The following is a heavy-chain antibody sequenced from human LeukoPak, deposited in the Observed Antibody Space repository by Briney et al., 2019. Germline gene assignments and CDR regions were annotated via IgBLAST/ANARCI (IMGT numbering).Heavy chain of an antibody. CDR1: GGSISSYY. J-gene: IGHJ5*02. CDR2: IYYSGRT. D-gene: IGHD2-2*01. Sequence: SETLSLTCTVSGGSISSYYWSWIRQPPGKGLEWIGYIYYSGRTNYNPSLKSRVTISVDTSKNQFSLKLSSVTAADTAVYYCARGYCSSTSCYPNWFDPWGQGTLVTVSS. CDR3: ARGYCSSTSCYPNWFDP. V-gene: IGHV4-59*01.